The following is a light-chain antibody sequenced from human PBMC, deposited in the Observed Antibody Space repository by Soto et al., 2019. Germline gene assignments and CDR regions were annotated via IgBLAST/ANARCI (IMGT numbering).Light chain of an antibody. V-gene: IGKV1-5*03. CDR3: QQSYSSSWT. Sequence: EIQMTQSPSTLSASVGDRVTITCRASESIDSWLAWHQQKPGRAPKLLISKASSLESGVPSRFSCSGFGTEFTLTISSLQREDFATYFCQQSYSSSWTFGPGTKVDIK. CDR2: KAS. CDR1: ESIDSW. J-gene: IGKJ1*01.